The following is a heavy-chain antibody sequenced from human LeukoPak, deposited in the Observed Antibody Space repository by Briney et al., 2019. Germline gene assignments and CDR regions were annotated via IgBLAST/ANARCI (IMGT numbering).Heavy chain of an antibody. J-gene: IGHJ5*02. Sequence: GGSLRLSCAASGFTFSSYEMNWVRQAPGKGLEWVSYISSSGGTIYYADSVKGRFTISRDNAKNSLYLQMNSLRAEDTAVYYCARKLWFGEFPLGPWGQGTLVTVSS. CDR1: GFTFSSYE. V-gene: IGHV3-48*03. D-gene: IGHD3-10*01. CDR3: ARKLWFGEFPLGP. CDR2: ISSSGGTI.